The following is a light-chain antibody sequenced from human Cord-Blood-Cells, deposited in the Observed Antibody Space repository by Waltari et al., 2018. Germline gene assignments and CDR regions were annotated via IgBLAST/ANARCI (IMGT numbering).Light chain of an antibody. J-gene: IGKJ4*01. CDR2: AAS. CDR3: QQSYSTPLT. CDR1: QSISSY. Sequence: DIQMTQPPSSLSASVGDRVTITCRASQSISSYLNWYQQKPGKAPKLLIYAASSLQSGVPSRFSGSGSGTYFTLTISSLQPEYFATYYCQQSYSTPLTFGGGTKVEIK. V-gene: IGKV1-39*01.